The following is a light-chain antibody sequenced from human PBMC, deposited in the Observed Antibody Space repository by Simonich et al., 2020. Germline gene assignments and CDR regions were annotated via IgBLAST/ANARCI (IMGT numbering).Light chain of an antibody. J-gene: IGLJ2*01. Sequence: QSALTQPASVSGSPGQSITISCTGTSSDVGGYNYVSWYQQHPSKAPKLMIYDVSNRPSGVSNRVSGSKSGNTASLTISGLQAEDEADYYCSSYTSSSTYVVFGGGTKLTVL. CDR1: SSDVGGYNY. CDR2: DVS. V-gene: IGLV2-14*03. CDR3: SSYTSSSTYVV.